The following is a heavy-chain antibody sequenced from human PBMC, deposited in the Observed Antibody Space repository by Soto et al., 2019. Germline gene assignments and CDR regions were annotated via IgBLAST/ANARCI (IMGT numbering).Heavy chain of an antibody. J-gene: IGHJ5*02. CDR1: GGSISSSSYY. CDR2: IYYSGST. Sequence: SETLSPTCTVSGGSISSSSYYWGWIRQPPGKGLEWIGSIYYSGSTYYNPSLKSRVTISVDTSKNQFSLKLSSVTAADTAVYYCARRITIFHPDWFDPWGQGTLVTVSS. D-gene: IGHD3-9*01. V-gene: IGHV4-39*01. CDR3: ARRITIFHPDWFDP.